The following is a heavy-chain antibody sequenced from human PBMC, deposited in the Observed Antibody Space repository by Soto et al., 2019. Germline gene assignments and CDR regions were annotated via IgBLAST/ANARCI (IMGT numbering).Heavy chain of an antibody. CDR3: ATSNCFDP. CDR2: IYYSGST. J-gene: IGHJ5*02. V-gene: IGHV4-39*01. Sequence: QLQLQESGPGLVKPSETLSLTCTVSGGSISSRGYYWGWIRQPPGKGLEWIGTIYYSGSTYDNPSPKIRVTISVDTSKNQFSLKLSSVTAADTAVYYCATSNCFDPWGQGTLVTVSS. CDR1: GGSISSRGYY.